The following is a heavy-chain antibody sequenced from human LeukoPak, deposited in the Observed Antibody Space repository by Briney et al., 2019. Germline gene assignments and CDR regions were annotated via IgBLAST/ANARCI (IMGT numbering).Heavy chain of an antibody. V-gene: IGHV3-23*01. J-gene: IGHJ5*02. Sequence: PGESLRLSCAASGFTFSSYTMSWVRQAPGKGLEWVSAISGRGGSTYYADSAKGRFTISRDNSKNTLYLQMNNLRAEDAAVYYCANINWNDLNWFDPWGQGTLVTVSS. CDR1: GFTFSSYT. CDR2: ISGRGGST. CDR3: ANINWNDLNWFDP. D-gene: IGHD1-1*01.